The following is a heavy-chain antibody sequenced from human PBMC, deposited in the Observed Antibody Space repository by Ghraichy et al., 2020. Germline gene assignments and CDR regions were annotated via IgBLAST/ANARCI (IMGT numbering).Heavy chain of an antibody. CDR2: IYYSGST. V-gene: IGHV4-59*01. CDR3: ARGRGVVAATASNWFDP. J-gene: IGHJ5*02. Sequence: SETLSLTCTVSGGSISSYYWSWIRQPPGKGLEWIGYIYYSGSTNYNPSLKSRVTISVDTSKNQFSLKLSSVTAADTAVYYCARGRGVVAATASNWFDPWGQGTLVTVSS. CDR1: GGSISSYY. D-gene: IGHD2-15*01.